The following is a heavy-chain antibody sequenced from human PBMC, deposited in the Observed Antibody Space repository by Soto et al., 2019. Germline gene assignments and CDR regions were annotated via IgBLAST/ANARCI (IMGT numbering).Heavy chain of an antibody. CDR2: VDYSGTT. J-gene: IGHJ2*01. V-gene: IGHV4-59*11. D-gene: IGHD4-17*01. CDR1: GASIINHY. Sequence: QVRLEESGPGLVKPSETLSLTCNVSGASIINHYWSWIRQPPGKALEWVAFVDYSGTTNYNPSLESRVFISVDTSKNQFSLKVTSVTAADTAVYFCARNSDYGSYYDLWGRGTLVTVSS. CDR3: ARNSDYGSYYDL.